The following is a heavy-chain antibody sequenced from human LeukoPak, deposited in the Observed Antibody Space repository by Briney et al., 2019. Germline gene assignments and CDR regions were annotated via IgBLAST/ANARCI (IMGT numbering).Heavy chain of an antibody. Sequence: SETLSLTCTVSGSSISSYYWSWIRQPAGKGLEWIGRIYTSGSTNYNPSLKSRVTMSVDTSKNQFSLKLSSVTAADTAVYYCARDYPHDFWSGYYTGRTATFFDPWGQGTLVTVSS. J-gene: IGHJ5*02. CDR2: IYTSGST. CDR3: ARDYPHDFWSGYYTGRTATFFDP. D-gene: IGHD3-3*01. CDR1: GSSISSYY. V-gene: IGHV4-4*07.